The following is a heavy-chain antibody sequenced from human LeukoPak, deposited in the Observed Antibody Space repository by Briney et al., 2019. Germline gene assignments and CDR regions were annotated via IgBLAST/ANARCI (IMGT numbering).Heavy chain of an antibody. CDR3: ARVVYVWGSYRYNEINWFDP. D-gene: IGHD3-16*02. CDR2: TQYSGST. Sequence: NPSETLSLTCTVSGDSIRSSNYYWGWIRQPPGKGLEWIGSTQYSGSTYYNPSLKSRITISVDTSKNQFSLKLSSVTAADTAVYYCARVVYVWGSYRYNEINWFDPWGQGTLVTVSS. CDR1: GDSIRSSNYY. V-gene: IGHV4-39*01. J-gene: IGHJ5*02.